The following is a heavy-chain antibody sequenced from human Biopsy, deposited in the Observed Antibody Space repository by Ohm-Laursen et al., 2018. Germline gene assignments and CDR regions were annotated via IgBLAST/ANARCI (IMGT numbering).Heavy chain of an antibody. J-gene: IGHJ6*02. Sequence: SVTVSCKASGYAFAGYYLHWVRQAPGHGLEWMGWINPNSGNANYAQSFQGRLTVTRDTSITTAYMELTSLTSDDTAIYYCARVPAYPSIDGYYGLDLWGQGTTVIVSS. V-gene: IGHV1-2*02. CDR1: GYAFAGYY. CDR2: INPNSGNA. D-gene: IGHD2-15*01. CDR3: ARVPAYPSIDGYYGLDL.